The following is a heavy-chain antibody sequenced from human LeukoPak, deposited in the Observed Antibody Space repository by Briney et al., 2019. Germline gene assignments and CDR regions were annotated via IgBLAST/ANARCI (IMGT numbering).Heavy chain of an antibody. CDR2: ISSTSTYI. Sequence: GGSLRLSCAASGFTFSSYALSWVRQAPEKGLEWVSTISSTSTYIYYADSVKGRFTISRDNTKNSLFLQMNSLRAEDTAVFYCARARNYGEQNFDIWGQGTMVTVAS. V-gene: IGHV3-21*01. D-gene: IGHD4/OR15-4a*01. J-gene: IGHJ3*02. CDR3: ARARNYGEQNFDI. CDR1: GFTFSSYA.